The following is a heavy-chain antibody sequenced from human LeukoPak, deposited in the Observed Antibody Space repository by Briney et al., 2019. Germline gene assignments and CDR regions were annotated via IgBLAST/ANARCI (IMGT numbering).Heavy chain of an antibody. D-gene: IGHD3-3*01. CDR2: IYSGGST. Sequence: TGGSLRLSCAASGFTVSSNYMSWVRQAPGKGLEWVSVIYSGGSTYYADSVKGRFTISRDNSKNTLYLQMNSLRAEDTAVYYCARQPTQYYDFWSGLTWFDPWGQGTLVTVSS. V-gene: IGHV3-53*01. CDR1: GFTVSSNY. J-gene: IGHJ5*02. CDR3: ARQPTQYYDFWSGLTWFDP.